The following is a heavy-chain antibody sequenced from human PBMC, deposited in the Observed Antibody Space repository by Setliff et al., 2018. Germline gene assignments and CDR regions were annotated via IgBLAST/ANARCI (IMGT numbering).Heavy chain of an antibody. CDR2: ISASNGQT. V-gene: IGHV1-18*01. D-gene: IGHD3-3*01. Sequence: ASVKVSCKASGYTFSNYGLSWVRQAPGQGPEWMGWISASNGQTRYTGELQGRVTMTTDTSTGTAYMGLRSLRSDDTAVYYCARSIALFGVDVVSCYFDHWGQGTLVTVSS. J-gene: IGHJ4*02. CDR3: ARSIALFGVDVVSCYFDH. CDR1: GYTFSNYG.